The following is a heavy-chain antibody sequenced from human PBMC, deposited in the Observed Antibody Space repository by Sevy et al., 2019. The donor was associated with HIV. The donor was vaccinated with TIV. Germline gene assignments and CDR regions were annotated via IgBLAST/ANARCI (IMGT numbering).Heavy chain of an antibody. CDR2: IRSKANSYAT. CDR3: TRHVPDYYDSSGYYYPDY. CDR1: GFTFSGSA. Sequence: GGSLRLSCAASGFTFSGSAMHWVRQASGKGLEWVGPIRSKANSYATAYAASVKGRVTISRNDSKNTAYLQMNSLKTEDTAVYYCTRHVPDYYDSSGYYYPDYWGQGTLVTVSS. V-gene: IGHV3-73*01. D-gene: IGHD3-22*01. J-gene: IGHJ4*02.